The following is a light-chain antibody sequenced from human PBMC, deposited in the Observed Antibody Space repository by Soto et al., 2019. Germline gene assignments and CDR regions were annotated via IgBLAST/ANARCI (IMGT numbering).Light chain of an antibody. Sequence: EIVLTQSPGALSLSPGETATLSCRASQNVATMYLSWYQQKPGQAPRLLIYGASSRATGIPDRFSGSGSRTDFNLTISILEPEDFAVYYCQQYGTSPRYTFGQGTKLEIK. CDR3: QQYGTSPRYT. V-gene: IGKV3-20*01. CDR1: QNVATMY. CDR2: GAS. J-gene: IGKJ2*01.